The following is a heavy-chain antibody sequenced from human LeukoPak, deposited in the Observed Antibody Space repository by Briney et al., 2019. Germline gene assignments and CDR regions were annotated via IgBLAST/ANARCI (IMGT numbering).Heavy chain of an antibody. CDR3: AKGRVRQFDPFDY. D-gene: IGHD1-1*01. J-gene: IGHJ4*02. CDR2: MSGSGDST. V-gene: IGHV3-23*01. Sequence: PGGSLRLSCAASGFTFSSYGMSWVRQAPGKGLEWVSFMSGSGDSTYYADSVKGRFTISRDNSKNTLYLQKNSLRADDTAVYYCAKGRVRQFDPFDYWGQGTLVTVSS. CDR1: GFTFSSYG.